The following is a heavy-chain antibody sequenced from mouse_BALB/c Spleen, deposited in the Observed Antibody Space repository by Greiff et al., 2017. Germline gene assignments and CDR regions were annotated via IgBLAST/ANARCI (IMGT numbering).Heavy chain of an antibody. J-gene: IGHJ3*01. Sequence: EVQRVESGGGLVKPGGSLKLSCAASGFTFSSYTMSWVRQTPEKRLEWVATISSGGSYTYYPDSVKGRFTISRDNAKNTLYLQMSSLKSEDTAMYYCTRDHTTATVLAYWGQGTLVTVSA. CDR2: ISSGGSYT. V-gene: IGHV5-6-4*01. CDR1: GFTFSSYT. CDR3: TRDHTTATVLAY. D-gene: IGHD1-2*01.